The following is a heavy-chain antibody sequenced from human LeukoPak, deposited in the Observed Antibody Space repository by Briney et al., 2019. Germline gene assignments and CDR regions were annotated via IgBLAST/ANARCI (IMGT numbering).Heavy chain of an antibody. D-gene: IGHD3-22*01. CDR1: GGSISSSNW. Sequence: SGTLSLTCAVSGGSISSSNWWSWVRQPPGKGLEWIGEIYHSGSTNYNPSLKSRVTISVDKSKNQFSLKLSSVTAADTAVYYCARVDQGDSSGYYRYYFDYWGQGTLVTVSS. CDR3: ARVDQGDSSGYYRYYFDY. J-gene: IGHJ4*02. V-gene: IGHV4-4*02. CDR2: IYHSGST.